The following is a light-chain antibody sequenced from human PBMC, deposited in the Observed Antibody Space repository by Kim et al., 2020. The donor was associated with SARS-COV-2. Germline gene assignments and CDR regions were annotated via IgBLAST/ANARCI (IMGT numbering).Light chain of an antibody. Sequence: SSELTQDPAVSVALGQTVRITCQGDSLRSYYATWYQQKPGQAPILVIYGKNNRPSGIPGRFSGSSSGNTASLTITGTQAGDEADYYCNSRDSNNNVLFGGGTQLTVL. V-gene: IGLV3-19*01. CDR1: SLRSYY. CDR2: GKN. CDR3: NSRDSNNNVL. J-gene: IGLJ2*01.